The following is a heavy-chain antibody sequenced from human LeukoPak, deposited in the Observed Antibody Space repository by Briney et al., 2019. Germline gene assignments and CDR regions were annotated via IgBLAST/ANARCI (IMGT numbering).Heavy chain of an antibody. D-gene: IGHD3-22*01. CDR1: GFTFSSYW. CDR3: ARGYYSNWFDS. CDR2: IRQDGSET. Sequence: PGGSLRLSCAASGFTFSSYWMSWVRQAPGKGLEWVANIRQDGSETYYVDSVKGRFTISRDNAKNSLYLQMNSLRAEDTAVYYCARGYYSNWFDSWGQGTLVTVSS. V-gene: IGHV3-7*05. J-gene: IGHJ5*01.